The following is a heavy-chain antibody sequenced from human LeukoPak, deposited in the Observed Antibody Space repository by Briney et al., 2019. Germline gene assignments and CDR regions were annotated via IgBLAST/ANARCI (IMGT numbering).Heavy chain of an antibody. V-gene: IGHV3-64*01. Sequence: PGGSLRLSCAASGFTFNIFAINWVRQAPGKGLEYVSAVSADGGSTYYANSVKGRFTISRDNSKNMLYLQMGSPRGDDMAVYYCARRQCTSSSCYLDYWGQGTLVTVSS. J-gene: IGHJ4*02. CDR3: ARRQCTSSSCYLDY. D-gene: IGHD2-2*01. CDR2: VSADGGST. CDR1: GFTFNIFA.